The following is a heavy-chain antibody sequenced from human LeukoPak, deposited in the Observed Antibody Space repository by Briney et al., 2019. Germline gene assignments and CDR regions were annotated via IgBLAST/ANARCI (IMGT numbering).Heavy chain of an antibody. CDR3: ASPYYYDGSSYYHFFDH. CDR2: ISSSGSTI. V-gene: IGHV3-48*03. Sequence: GGSLRLSCAASGFTFSSYEMNWVRQAPGKGLEWVSYISSSGSTIYYADSVKGRFTISRDNSRNTLYLQMNNLRTEDTAVYYCASPYYYDGSSYYHFFDHWGQGTLVTVSS. D-gene: IGHD3-22*01. CDR1: GFTFSSYE. J-gene: IGHJ4*02.